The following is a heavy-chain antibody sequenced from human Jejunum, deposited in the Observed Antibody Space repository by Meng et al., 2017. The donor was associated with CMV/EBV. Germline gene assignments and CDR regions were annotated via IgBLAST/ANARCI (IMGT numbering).Heavy chain of an antibody. J-gene: IGHJ4*02. Sequence: SGYPFAHYGISRVRQAAGQGLEWMGWISAYNGNTYYPQKVQGRVTMPTDTSTSTAYMELRSLRYDDTAVYDCARDVSASGDLFFDYWGQGTLVTVSS. V-gene: IGHV1-18*01. CDR1: GYPFAHYG. D-gene: IGHD2-21*02. CDR3: ARDVSASGDLFFDY. CDR2: ISAYNGNT.